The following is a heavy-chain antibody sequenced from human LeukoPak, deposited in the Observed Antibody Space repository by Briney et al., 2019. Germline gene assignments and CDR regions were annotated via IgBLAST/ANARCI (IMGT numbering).Heavy chain of an antibody. J-gene: IGHJ4*02. CDR1: AYSFTSYW. Sequence: GESVKISCKSSAYSFTSYWIGWVRQMPGKGLEWMGIIYPGDSDTSYSPSFQGQVTISPDKSISTAYLQWSSLKASDTAMYYCARDSASSGWYRCDYWGQGTLVTVSS. CDR3: ARDSASSGWYRCDY. CDR2: IYPGDSDT. V-gene: IGHV5-51*01. D-gene: IGHD6-19*01.